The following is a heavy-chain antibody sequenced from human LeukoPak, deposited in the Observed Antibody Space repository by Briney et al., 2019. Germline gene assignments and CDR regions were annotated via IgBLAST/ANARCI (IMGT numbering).Heavy chain of an antibody. CDR1: GFTFSSYG. CDR2: IRYDGSNQ. V-gene: IGHV3-30*02. CDR3: AKGHDYGDSSFDY. J-gene: IGHJ4*02. D-gene: IGHD4-17*01. Sequence: GGSLRLSCAASGFTFSSYGLHCVLQAPGKGLEWVTFIRYDGSNQYYADSVKGRFAISRDNSKNTLFLQMNSLRAEDTAVYYCAKGHDYGDSSFDYWGQGTLVTVSS.